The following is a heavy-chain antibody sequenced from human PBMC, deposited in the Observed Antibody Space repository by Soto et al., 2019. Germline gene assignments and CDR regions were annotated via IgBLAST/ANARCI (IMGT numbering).Heavy chain of an antibody. D-gene: IGHD5-12*01. CDR3: AAGGGLPRYY. CDR2: IYHSGST. V-gene: IGHV4-59*12. CDR1: GGSISSYY. J-gene: IGHJ4*02. Sequence: PSETLSLTCTVSGGSISSYYWSWIRQPPGKGLEWIGYIYHSGSTNYNPSLKSRVTISVDTSKNQFSLKLSSVTAADTAVYYCAAGGGLPRYYWGQGTLVTVSS.